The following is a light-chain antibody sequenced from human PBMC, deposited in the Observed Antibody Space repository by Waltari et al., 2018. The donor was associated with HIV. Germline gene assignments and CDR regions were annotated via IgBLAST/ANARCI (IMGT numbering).Light chain of an antibody. Sequence: QSALTRPASVSGSPGQSITISCTGTCSDVVGYNYVSCYHPHPGKAPKLMIYEVRTRPSGVSKRFSGSKSGNTASLTISGLQAEDEADYYGSSYTSSSTDYVFGTGTKVTVL. CDR2: EVR. V-gene: IGLV2-14*01. CDR1: CSDVVGYNY. CDR3: SSYTSSSTDYV. J-gene: IGLJ1*01.